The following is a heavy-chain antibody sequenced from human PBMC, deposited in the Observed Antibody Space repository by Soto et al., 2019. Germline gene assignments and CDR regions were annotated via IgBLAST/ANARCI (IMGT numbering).Heavy chain of an antibody. J-gene: IGHJ4*02. Sequence: VGSLRLSCAASGFTFSDYPMNWVRQAPGKGLEWVSSIRTISSAIYFADSVRGRFTISRDNARNSLYLQMTSLRDEDTAVYYCARETPSFDSWGQGTLVTSPQ. D-gene: IGHD2-15*01. CDR1: GFTFSDYP. CDR3: ARETPSFDS. CDR2: IRTISSAI. V-gene: IGHV3-48*02.